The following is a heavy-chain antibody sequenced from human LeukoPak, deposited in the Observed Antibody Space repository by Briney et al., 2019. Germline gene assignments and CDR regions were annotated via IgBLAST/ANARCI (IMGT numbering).Heavy chain of an antibody. CDR2: IIPIFGTA. D-gene: IGHD2-2*02. CDR1: GGTFSSYA. J-gene: IGHJ4*02. V-gene: IGHV1-69*01. Sequence: SVTVSCKASGGTFSSYAISWVRQAPGQGLEWMGGIIPIFGTANYAQKFQGRVTITADESTSTAYMELSSLRSEDTAVYYCARGEYCSSTSCYSFDYWGQGTLVTVSS. CDR3: ARGEYCSSTSCYSFDY.